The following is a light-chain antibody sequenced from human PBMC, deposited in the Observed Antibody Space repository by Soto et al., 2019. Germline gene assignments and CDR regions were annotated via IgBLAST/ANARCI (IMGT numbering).Light chain of an antibody. J-gene: IGKJ1*01. Sequence: DIVMTQSPLSLPVTPGEPASISCSSSQSLLQSNGYNYLDWYLQKPGQSPQLLIYFGSYRASGVPDRYSGSGLGSDFTLKIRRVEAEDVGVYYCMQSQQSPPTFGHGTKVEI. V-gene: IGKV2-28*01. CDR2: FGS. CDR1: QSLLQSNGYNY. CDR3: MQSQQSPPT.